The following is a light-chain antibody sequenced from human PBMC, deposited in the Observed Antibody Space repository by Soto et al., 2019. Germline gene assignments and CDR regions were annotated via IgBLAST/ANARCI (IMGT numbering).Light chain of an antibody. CDR1: QSVSSN. Sequence: EIVMTQSPVTLSVSPGERTTLSCRASQSVSSNLAWYQQRPGQAPRLLIYDASTRATGIPSRFSGSGSGTEFTLNISSLQSEYFAVYSCQQYNQWPRTFGRGTKVEI. V-gene: IGKV3-15*01. J-gene: IGKJ1*01. CDR3: QQYNQWPRT. CDR2: DAS.